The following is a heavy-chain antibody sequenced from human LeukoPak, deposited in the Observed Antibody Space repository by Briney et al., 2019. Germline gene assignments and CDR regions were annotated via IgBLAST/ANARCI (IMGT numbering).Heavy chain of an antibody. Sequence: PGGSLRLSCAASGFTFSSYAMSWVRQAPGKGLEWVSAISGSGGSTYYADSVKGRFTISRDNSKNTLYLQMNSLRAEDTAVYYCAKAPLGYCSSTSCFHYWYFDLWGRGTLVTVSS. J-gene: IGHJ2*01. D-gene: IGHD2-2*01. CDR3: AKAPLGYCSSTSCFHYWYFDL. CDR1: GFTFSSYA. V-gene: IGHV3-23*01. CDR2: ISGSGGST.